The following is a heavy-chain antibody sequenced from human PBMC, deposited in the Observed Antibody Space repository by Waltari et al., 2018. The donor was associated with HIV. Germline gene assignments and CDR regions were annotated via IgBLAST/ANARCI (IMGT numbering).Heavy chain of an antibody. J-gene: IGHJ5*02. Sequence: EVQLVESGGDLVQPGGSLKLSCTASGFSFSGSALHWVRQASGKGLEWVGRIRTRPNNYATAYAESVKGRFTISRDDSKNSTFLQMNGLKIEDTAVYYCISGTVYHLDLWGQGTLVTVSS. CDR1: GFSFSGSA. CDR3: ISGTVYHLDL. CDR2: IRTRPNNYAT. V-gene: IGHV3-73*02. D-gene: IGHD3-10*01.